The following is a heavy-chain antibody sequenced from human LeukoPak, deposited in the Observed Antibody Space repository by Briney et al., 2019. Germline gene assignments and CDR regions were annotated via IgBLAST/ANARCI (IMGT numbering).Heavy chain of an antibody. CDR2: IIPIFGTA. V-gene: IGHV1-69*13. Sequence: SVKVSCKASGGTFSSYAISWVRQAPGQGLEWMGGIIPIFGTANYAQKFQGRVTITADESTSTAYMELSSLRSEDTAVYYCASGGGKLQRGRYYYYYGMDVWGQGTTVTVSS. D-gene: IGHD4-23*01. CDR1: GGTFSSYA. J-gene: IGHJ6*02. CDR3: ASGGGKLQRGRYYYYYGMDV.